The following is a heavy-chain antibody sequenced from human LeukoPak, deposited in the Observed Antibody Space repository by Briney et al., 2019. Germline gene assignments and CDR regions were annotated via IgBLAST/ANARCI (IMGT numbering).Heavy chain of an antibody. CDR1: GFTFSTYS. J-gene: IGHJ4*02. V-gene: IGHV3-21*01. Sequence: GGSLRLSCAASGFTFSTYSMNWVRQAPGKGLEWISFISTSSIYIYYADSVKGRFTISRDNARNSLYLQMNSLRAEDTAVYYCARGAPSLYVWGSYLDYWGQGTLVTVS. CDR2: ISTSSIYI. CDR3: ARGAPSLYVWGSYLDY. D-gene: IGHD3-16*02.